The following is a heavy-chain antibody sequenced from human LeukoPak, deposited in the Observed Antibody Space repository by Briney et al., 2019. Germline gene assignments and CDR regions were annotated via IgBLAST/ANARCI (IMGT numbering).Heavy chain of an antibody. CDR2: ISSSGSTI. Sequence: TGGSLRLSCAASGFTFSSYEMNWVRQAPGKGLEWVSYISSSGSTIYYADSVKGRFTISRDNAKNSLYLQMNSLRAEDTAVYYCAGEGYYGSGSYEYYGMDVWGKGTTVTVSS. V-gene: IGHV3-48*03. J-gene: IGHJ6*04. CDR1: GFTFSSYE. D-gene: IGHD3-10*01. CDR3: AGEGYYGSGSYEYYGMDV.